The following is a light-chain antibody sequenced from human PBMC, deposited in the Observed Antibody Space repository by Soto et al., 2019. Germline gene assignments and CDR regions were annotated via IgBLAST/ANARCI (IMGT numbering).Light chain of an antibody. Sequence: DIPLTQSPSILSASVGDRVTITCRASETIYGYLAWYQQKPGEAPKLLIYWASTLVSGVPSRFTGGESGTEFTLPISDLQPDDFATYFCQQYSAYPLTFGGVTKVDVK. V-gene: IGKV1-5*03. CDR3: QQYSAYPLT. J-gene: IGKJ4*01. CDR1: ETIYGY. CDR2: WAS.